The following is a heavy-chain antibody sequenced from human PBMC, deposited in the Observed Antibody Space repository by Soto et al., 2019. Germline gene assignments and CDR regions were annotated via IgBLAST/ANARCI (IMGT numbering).Heavy chain of an antibody. D-gene: IGHD6-13*01. V-gene: IGHV4-39*01. CDR2: SYFTGNT. Sequence: QLQLQEWGPGLVKPSETLSPTCTVSGGSISSGTYSWGWIRQPPGKGLEWIGNSYFTGNTHYNPSLKSRVTMSVDTSKNQFSLSLSSVTAADTAVYYCARHRTGYSSSWLDYWGQGTLVTVSS. CDR1: GGSISSGTYS. J-gene: IGHJ4*02. CDR3: ARHRTGYSSSWLDY.